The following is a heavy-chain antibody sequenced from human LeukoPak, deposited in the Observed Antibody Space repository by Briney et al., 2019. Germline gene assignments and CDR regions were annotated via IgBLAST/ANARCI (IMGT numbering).Heavy chain of an antibody. CDR2: IYWGDDK. Sequence: SGPTLVKPTQTLTLTCTFSDFSLNTSGVDVGWIRQPPGKALEWLALIYWGDDKRYSPSLKSRLTITKDTSKNQVVLTMTNMDPVDTATYYCSRHDSSRSFDIWGQGTMVTVSS. CDR1: DFSLNTSGVD. V-gene: IGHV2-5*02. J-gene: IGHJ3*02. CDR3: SRHDSSRSFDI. D-gene: IGHD3-22*01.